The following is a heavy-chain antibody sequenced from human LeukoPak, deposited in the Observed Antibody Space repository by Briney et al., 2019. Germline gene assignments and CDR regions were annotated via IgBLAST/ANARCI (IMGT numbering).Heavy chain of an antibody. CDR1: GFMFSSHE. CDR2: ISSSGSMI. J-gene: IGHJ4*02. V-gene: IGHV3-48*03. CDR3: ARGGEYSGVFEFDY. Sequence: PGGSLRLSCTASGFMFSSHEMNWVRQAPGKGLEWVSYISSSGSMIYYAASVKGRFTISRDNAKKSLYLQMNSLRVEDTAVYYCARGGEYSGVFEFDYWGQGTLVTVSS. D-gene: IGHD2-21*01.